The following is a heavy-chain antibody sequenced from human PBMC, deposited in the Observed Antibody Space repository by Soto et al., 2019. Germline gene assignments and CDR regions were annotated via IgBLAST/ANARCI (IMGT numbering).Heavy chain of an antibody. J-gene: IGHJ4*02. D-gene: IGHD2-2*01. V-gene: IGHV4-39*01. CDR3: ARRHCSSTSCLFDY. CDR1: GGSISSSSYY. Sequence: QLQLQESGPGLVKPSETLSLTCTVSGGSISSSSYYWGWIRQPPGKGLEWIGSIYYSGSTYYNPSLKSRATISVDTSKNQFSLKLSSVTAADTAVYYCARRHCSSTSCLFDYWGQGTLVTVSS. CDR2: IYYSGST.